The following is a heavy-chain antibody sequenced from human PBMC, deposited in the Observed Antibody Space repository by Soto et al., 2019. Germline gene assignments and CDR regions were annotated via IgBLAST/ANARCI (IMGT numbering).Heavy chain of an antibody. J-gene: IGHJ6*02. CDR1: GFTFSSYG. CDR2: IWYDGSNK. D-gene: IGHD5-18*01. CDR3: VRDTARAMVRIYSGMDV. Sequence: QVQLVESGGGVVQPGRSLRLSCAASGFTFSSYGMHWVRQAPGKGLERVAVIWYDGSNKYYADSVKGRFTISRDNSKNTLYVQMISLSAEDTAVYYCVRDTARAMVRIYSGMDVCGQGTTVTVSS. V-gene: IGHV3-33*01.